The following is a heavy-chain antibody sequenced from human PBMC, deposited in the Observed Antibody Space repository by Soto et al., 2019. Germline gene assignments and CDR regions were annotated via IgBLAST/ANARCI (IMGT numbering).Heavy chain of an antibody. CDR2: ISSSSSYT. D-gene: IGHD5-12*01. J-gene: IGHJ4*02. CDR3: ARGVEMATIYDY. V-gene: IGHV3-11*06. Sequence: GGSLRLSCAASGFTFSDYYMSWIRQAPGKGLEWVSYISSSSSYTNYADSVKGRFTISRDNAKNSLYLQMNSLRAEDTAVYYCARGVEMATIYDYWGQGTLVTVS. CDR1: GFTFSDYY.